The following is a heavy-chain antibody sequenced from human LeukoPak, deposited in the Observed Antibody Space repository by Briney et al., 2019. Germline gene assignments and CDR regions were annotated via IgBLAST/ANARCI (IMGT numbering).Heavy chain of an antibody. Sequence: ASVKVSCKASGYTFSNYAINWVRQAPGQGLEWKGGIIPILRTPSYAEKFQGRVTITTDESTSTAHMELSGLRSEDTAVYYCTRCSDSYYYYSMDVWGRGTTLIVSS. J-gene: IGHJ6*03. V-gene: IGHV1-69*05. CDR3: TRCSDSYYYYSMDV. CDR1: GYTFSNYA. CDR2: IIPILRTP. D-gene: IGHD3-10*02.